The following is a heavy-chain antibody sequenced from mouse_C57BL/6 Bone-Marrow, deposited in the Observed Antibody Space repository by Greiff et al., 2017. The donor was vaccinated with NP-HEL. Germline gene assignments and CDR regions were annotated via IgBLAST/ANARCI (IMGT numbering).Heavy chain of an antibody. Sequence: EVQGVESGGDLVKPGGSLKLSCAASGFTFSSYGMSWVRQTPDKRLEWVATISSGGSYTYYPDSVKGRFTISRDNAKNTLYLQMSSLKSEDTAMYYCARQDFDVWGTGTTVTVSS. CDR2: ISSGGSYT. CDR1: GFTFSSYG. J-gene: IGHJ1*03. CDR3: ARQDFDV. V-gene: IGHV5-6*01.